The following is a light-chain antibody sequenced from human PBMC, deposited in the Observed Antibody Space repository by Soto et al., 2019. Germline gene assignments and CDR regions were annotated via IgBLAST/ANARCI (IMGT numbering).Light chain of an antibody. CDR3: QQYGSSPGT. V-gene: IGKV3-20*01. J-gene: IGKJ1*01. CDR2: GAS. CDR1: QSVSSKY. Sequence: IVFTQSPASLSLSTGERATLSCRASQSVSSKYLAWYQQKPGQAPRLLIFGASIRATGLPGRFSGGGSGADFTLTISRLEPEDFAVYYCQQYGSSPGTFGQGTKVDIK.